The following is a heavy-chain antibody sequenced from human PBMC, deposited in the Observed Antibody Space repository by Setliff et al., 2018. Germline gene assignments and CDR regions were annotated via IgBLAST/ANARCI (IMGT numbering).Heavy chain of an antibody. J-gene: IGHJ4*02. CDR2: ISHSGSA. CDR3: RLAHCNTTSCEEALDF. CDR1: GGSFSTYF. D-gene: IGHD2-2*01. Sequence: KLSETLSLTCAVYGGSFSTYFWSWIRQPPGKGLEWIGEISHSGSANYNPSLKSRVTMSVDTSKNQFSLNLNSVTAAGTAVYYFRLAHCNTTSCEEALDFWSQGTLVTVSS. V-gene: IGHV4-34*01.